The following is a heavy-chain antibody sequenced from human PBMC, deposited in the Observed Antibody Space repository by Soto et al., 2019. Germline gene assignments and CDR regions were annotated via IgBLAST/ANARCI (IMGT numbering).Heavy chain of an antibody. Sequence: QVQLVQSGAEVKKPGSSVKVSCKASGGTFSSYAISWVRQAPGQGLEWMGGIIPIFGTANYAQKFQGRLTITADESTSTAYMELSSLRSEDTAVYYCARAPAYYYDSSGYPHDYWGQGTLVTVSS. V-gene: IGHV1-69*01. J-gene: IGHJ4*02. CDR3: ARAPAYYYDSSGYPHDY. CDR2: IIPIFGTA. D-gene: IGHD3-22*01. CDR1: GGTFSSYA.